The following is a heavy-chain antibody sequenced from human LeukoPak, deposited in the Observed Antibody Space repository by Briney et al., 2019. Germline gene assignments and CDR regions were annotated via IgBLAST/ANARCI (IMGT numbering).Heavy chain of an antibody. CDR1: GYTFTSYG. V-gene: IGHV1-18*01. D-gene: IGHD3-16*01. CDR3: ARDDYARPGLRQDY. CDR2: ISAYNGNT. Sequence: ASVKVSCKASGYTFTSYGISWVRQAPGQGLEWMGWISAYNGNTNYAQKLQGRVTVTTDTSTSTAYMELRSLRSDDTAVYYCARDDYARPGLRQDYWGQGTLVTVSS. J-gene: IGHJ4*02.